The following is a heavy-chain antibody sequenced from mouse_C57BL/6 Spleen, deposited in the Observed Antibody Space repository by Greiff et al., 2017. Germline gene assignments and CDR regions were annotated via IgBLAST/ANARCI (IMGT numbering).Heavy chain of an antibody. CDR2: INPGSGGT. D-gene: IGHD1-1*01. CDR3: ARSRNYYGSSYYFDC. Sequence: QVQLKESGAELVRPGTSVKVSCKASGYAFTNYLIEWVKQRPGQGLEWIGVINPGSGGTNYNEKFKGKATLTADKSSSTAYMQLSSLTSEDSAVYFCARSRNYYGSSYYFDCWGQGTTLTVSS. J-gene: IGHJ2*01. CDR1: GYAFTNYL. V-gene: IGHV1-54*01.